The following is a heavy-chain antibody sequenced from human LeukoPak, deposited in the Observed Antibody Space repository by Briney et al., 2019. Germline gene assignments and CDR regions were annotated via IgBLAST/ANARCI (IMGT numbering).Heavy chain of an antibody. CDR2: INPNSGGT. CDR3: ARPMGASNNWFDP. Sequence: ASVKVSCKASGYTFTGHYMHWVRQAPGQGLEWMGWINPNSGGTNYAQKFQGRVTMTRDTSISTAYMELSRLRSDDTAVYYCARPMGASNNWFDPWGQGTLVTVSS. J-gene: IGHJ5*02. V-gene: IGHV1-2*02. CDR1: GYTFTGHY. D-gene: IGHD1-26*01.